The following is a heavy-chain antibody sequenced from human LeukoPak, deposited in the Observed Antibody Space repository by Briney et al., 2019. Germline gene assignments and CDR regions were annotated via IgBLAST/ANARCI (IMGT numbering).Heavy chain of an antibody. D-gene: IGHD3-10*01. Sequence: GGSLRLSCAASGFTFSSYGMHWVRLAPGKGLEWVSFIRYDGSNKYYADSVKGRFTISRDNSKNTLYLQMNSLRAEDTAVYYCAKCPLETVHKVRGGDYHYYMDVWGKGTTVTVSS. CDR2: IRYDGSNK. CDR3: AKCPLETVHKVRGGDYHYYMDV. CDR1: GFTFSSYG. J-gene: IGHJ6*03. V-gene: IGHV3-30*02.